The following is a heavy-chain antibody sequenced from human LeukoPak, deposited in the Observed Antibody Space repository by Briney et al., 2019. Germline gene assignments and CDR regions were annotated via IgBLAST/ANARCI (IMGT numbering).Heavy chain of an antibody. J-gene: IGHJ6*03. Sequence: ASVKVSCKASGYTFTSFGISWVRQAPGQGLEWMGWISAYNGNTNYAQKLQGRVTMTTDTSTSTAYMELRSLRSDDTAVYYCAREGNSYGYYYYYMDVWGKGTTVTVSS. CDR2: ISAYNGNT. CDR3: AREGNSYGYYYYYMDV. V-gene: IGHV1-18*01. CDR1: GYTFTSFG. D-gene: IGHD5-18*01.